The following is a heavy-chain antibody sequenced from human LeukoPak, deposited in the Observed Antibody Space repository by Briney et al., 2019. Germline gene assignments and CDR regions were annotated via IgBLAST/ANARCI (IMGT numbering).Heavy chain of an antibody. CDR2: INHSGST. J-gene: IGHJ4*02. CDR3: ARDDAAGATFDY. Sequence: SETLSLTCTVSGGSISSYYWSWIRQPPGKGLEWIGEINHSGSTNYNPSLKSRVTISVDTSKNQFSLKLSSVTAADTAVYYCARDDAAGATFDYWGQGTLVTVSS. V-gene: IGHV4-34*01. CDR1: GGSISSYY. D-gene: IGHD3-10*01.